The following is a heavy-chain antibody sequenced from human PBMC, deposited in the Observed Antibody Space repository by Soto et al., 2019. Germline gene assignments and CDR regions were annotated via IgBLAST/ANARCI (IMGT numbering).Heavy chain of an antibody. CDR3: VTGLNWQGH. V-gene: IGHV3-7*01. Sequence: HPGGSLRLSFVVSGFSFSSFWMTWVRQAPGKGLECVANIKYDGSEEYYVDSVKGRFTISRDNAKNSLYLQMNSLRDEDSAVYYCVTGLNWQGHWGQGTLVTVSS. CDR1: GFSFSSFW. CDR2: IKYDGSEE. J-gene: IGHJ4*02.